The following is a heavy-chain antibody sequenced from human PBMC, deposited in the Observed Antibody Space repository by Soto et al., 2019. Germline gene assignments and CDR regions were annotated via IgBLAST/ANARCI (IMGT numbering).Heavy chain of an antibody. CDR1: GFTLSSYR. CDR2: IKQDGSEK. J-gene: IGHJ3*02. CDR3: ARDLAYYDFWSGYKPLGAFDI. D-gene: IGHD3-3*01. Sequence: GGSLRLPWAASGFTLSSYRMSLVRQAPWKGLEWVANIKQDGSEKYYVDSVKGRFTISRDNAKNSLYLQMNSLRAEDTAVYYCARDLAYYDFWSGYKPLGAFDIWGQTTMVTVSS. V-gene: IGHV3-7*01.